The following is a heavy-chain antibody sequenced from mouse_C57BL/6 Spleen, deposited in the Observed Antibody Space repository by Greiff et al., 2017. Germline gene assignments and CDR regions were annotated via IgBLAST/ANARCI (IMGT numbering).Heavy chain of an antibody. CDR1: GYTFTSYW. J-gene: IGHJ1*03. CDR3: ARLIATITTVVATGGYFDV. V-gene: IGHV1-64*01. D-gene: IGHD1-1*01. Sequence: VQLQQPGAELVKPGASVKLSCKASGYTFTSYWMHWVKQRPGQGLEWIGMIHPNSGSTNYNEKFKSKATLTVDKSSSTAYMQLSSLTSEDSAVYYCARLIATITTVVATGGYFDVWGTGTTVTVSS. CDR2: IHPNSGST.